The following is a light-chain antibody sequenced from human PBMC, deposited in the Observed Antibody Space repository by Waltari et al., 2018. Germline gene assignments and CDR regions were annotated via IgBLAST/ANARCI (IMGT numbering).Light chain of an antibody. CDR3: QQYQIAPYT. CDR2: QAS. V-gene: IGKV1-5*03. Sequence: DIQLTQSPSTLSASVGDSVTIACRASQTVSKWLAWYRQKSGKAPQLLIYQASILHTGVPSRFSGSGSGTDFSLTINSLQPDDFATYSCQQYQIAPYTFGQGTKLEIK. CDR1: QTVSKW. J-gene: IGKJ2*01.